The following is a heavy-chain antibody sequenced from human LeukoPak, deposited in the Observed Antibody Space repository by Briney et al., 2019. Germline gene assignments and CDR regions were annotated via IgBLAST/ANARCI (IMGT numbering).Heavy chain of an antibody. J-gene: IGHJ3*02. V-gene: IGHV5-51*01. Sequence: GESLKISCKGSGYSFITYWIGWVRQMPGKGLEWMGINYPGDSDTRYSPSFQGQVTISADKSISSVYLQWSSLKASDTAMYYCARRGYSYDNDAFDIWGQGTMVTVSS. CDR1: GYSFITYW. D-gene: IGHD5-18*01. CDR2: NYPGDSDT. CDR3: ARRGYSYDNDAFDI.